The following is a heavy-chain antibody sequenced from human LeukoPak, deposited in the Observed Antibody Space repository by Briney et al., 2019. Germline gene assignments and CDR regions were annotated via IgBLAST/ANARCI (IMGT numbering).Heavy chain of an antibody. J-gene: IGHJ4*02. CDR2: VSTGSNYI. D-gene: IGHD6-19*01. CDR3: ASWPVGWYGEDS. V-gene: IGHV3-21*04. CDR1: GFTFSSYS. Sequence: AGGSLRLSCTASGFTFSSYSLNWVRQAPGKGLEWVSSVSTGSNYIYYADSVKGRFTISRDTPKNTLYLQMNSLRVEDTAVYYCASWPVGWYGEDSWGQGTLVTVSS.